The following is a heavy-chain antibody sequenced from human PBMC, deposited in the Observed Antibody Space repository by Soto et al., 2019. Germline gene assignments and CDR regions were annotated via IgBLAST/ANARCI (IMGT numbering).Heavy chain of an antibody. D-gene: IGHD3-3*01. CDR1: GGTFSSYA. CDR3: ELTYVFWSGYYMASNYYYYGMDV. J-gene: IGHJ6*02. CDR2: IIPIFGTA. Sequence: GASVKVSCKASGGTFSSYAISWVRQAPGQGLEWMGGIIPIFGTANYAQKLQGRVTITADESTSTAYMELCSLRSEDTAVYYCELTYVFWSGYYMASNYYYYGMDVWGQGTTVTVSS. V-gene: IGHV1-69*13.